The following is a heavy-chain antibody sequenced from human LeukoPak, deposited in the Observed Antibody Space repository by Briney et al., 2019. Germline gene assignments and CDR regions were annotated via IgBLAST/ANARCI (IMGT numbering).Heavy chain of an antibody. D-gene: IGHD1-1*01. V-gene: IGHV1-8*01. Sequence: ASVKVSCKASGYTFTSYDINWVRQATGQGLEWMGWMNPNSGNTGYAQKFQGRVTMTRNTSISTAYMELSSLRSEDTAVYYCARSGAKRRQQYYFDHWGQGTLVTVSS. CDR3: ARSGAKRRQQYYFDH. CDR1: GYTFTSYD. J-gene: IGHJ4*02. CDR2: MNPNSGNT.